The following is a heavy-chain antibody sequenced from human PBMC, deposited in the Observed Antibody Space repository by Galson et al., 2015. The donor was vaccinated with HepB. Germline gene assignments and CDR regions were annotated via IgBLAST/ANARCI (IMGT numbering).Heavy chain of an antibody. CDR2: ISYDGSNK. D-gene: IGHD1-1*01. J-gene: IGHJ6*02. Sequence: SLRLSCAASGFTFSSYAMHWVRQAPGKGLEWVAVISYDGSNKYYADSVKGRFTISRDNSKNTLYLQMNSLRAEDTAVYYCARDNRVNWNYDYGMDVWGQGTTVTVSS. CDR1: GFTFSSYA. V-gene: IGHV3-30*04. CDR3: ARDNRVNWNYDYGMDV.